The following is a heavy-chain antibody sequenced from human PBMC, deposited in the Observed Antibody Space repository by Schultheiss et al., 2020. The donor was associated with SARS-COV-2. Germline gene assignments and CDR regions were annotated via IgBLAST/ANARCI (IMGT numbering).Heavy chain of an antibody. CDR3: ARERPRDAFDI. CDR2: IYYSGST. CDR1: GGSISSSSYY. J-gene: IGHJ3*02. V-gene: IGHV4-61*05. Sequence: SETLSLTCTVSGGSISSSSYYWGWIRQPPGKGLEWIGYIYYSGSTYYNPSLKSRVTISVDTSKNQFSLKLSSVTAADTAVYYCARERPRDAFDIWGQGTMVTVSS. D-gene: IGHD5-24*01.